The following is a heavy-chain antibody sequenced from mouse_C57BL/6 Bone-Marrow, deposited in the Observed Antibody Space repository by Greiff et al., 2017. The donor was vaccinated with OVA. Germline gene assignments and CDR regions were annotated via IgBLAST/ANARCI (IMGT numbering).Heavy chain of an antibody. V-gene: IGHV5-4*03. Sequence: DVKLVESGGGLVKPGGSLKLSCAASGFTFSSYAMSWVRQTPEKRLEWVATISDGGSYTYYPDNVKGRFTISRDNAKNNLYLQMSHLKSEDTAMYYCARGSYYGSSFYFDYWGQGTTLTVSS. J-gene: IGHJ2*01. CDR1: GFTFSSYA. D-gene: IGHD1-1*01. CDR2: ISDGGSYT. CDR3: ARGSYYGSSFYFDY.